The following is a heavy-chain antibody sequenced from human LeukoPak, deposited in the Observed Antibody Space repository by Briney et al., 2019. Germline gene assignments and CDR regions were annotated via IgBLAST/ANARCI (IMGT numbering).Heavy chain of an antibody. Sequence: GGSLRLSCAASGFTFSNAWMNWVRQAPGKGLEWVGRIKSKSDGGTTDYAAPVKGRFTISRDDSKNTLFLQMNSLKTEDTAVYYCTTDRGLYDSSGYYYFATDIWAKGQWSPSLQ. D-gene: IGHD3-22*01. V-gene: IGHV3-15*01. CDR2: IKSKSDGGTT. CDR1: GFTFSNAW. CDR3: TTDRGLYDSSGYYYFATDI. J-gene: IGHJ3*02.